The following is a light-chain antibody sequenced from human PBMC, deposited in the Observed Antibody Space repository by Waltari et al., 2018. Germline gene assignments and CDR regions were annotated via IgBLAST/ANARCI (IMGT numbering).Light chain of an antibody. CDR2: GAS. Sequence: EIVLTQSPGTLSLSPGERATLSCRASQSVSSSYLAWYQQKPGQAPRLLIYGASSRATCSPDRFSGSGSGTDFTLTISRLEPEDCEVYYCQQYGSSLWTFGQGTKVEIK. V-gene: IGKV3-20*01. CDR1: QSVSSSY. CDR3: QQYGSSLWT. J-gene: IGKJ1*01.